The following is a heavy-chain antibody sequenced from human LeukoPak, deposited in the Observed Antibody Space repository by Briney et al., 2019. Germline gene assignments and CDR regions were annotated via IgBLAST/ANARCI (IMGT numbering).Heavy chain of an antibody. CDR2: ISGSGGST. CDR1: GFTFSSYS. J-gene: IGHJ4*02. CDR3: ARGTAQTTVTQVDY. D-gene: IGHD4-17*01. V-gene: IGHV3-21*01. Sequence: PGGSLRLSCAASGFTFSSYSMNWVRQAPGKGLEWVSAISGSGGSTYYADSVKGRFTISRDNAKNSLYLQMNSLRAEDTAVYYCARGTAQTTVTQVDYWGQGTLVTVSS.